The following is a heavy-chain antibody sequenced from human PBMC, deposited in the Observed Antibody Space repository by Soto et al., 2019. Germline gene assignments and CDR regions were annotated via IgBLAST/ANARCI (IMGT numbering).Heavy chain of an antibody. CDR2: VAYTGAT. D-gene: IGHD2-15*01. CDR3: ARHRACNTACDFDH. V-gene: IGHV4-39*01. J-gene: IGHJ4*02. Sequence: QLQLRESGPGLERPSETLSLSCSVSGDSIDSHGAHGSWIRQSPGKGLEWIGTVAYTGATYYPPPLGSRVNVSADKSRNQFSLKLTSVTAADTAVYYCARHRACNTACDFDHWGQGTLVTVSS. CDR1: GDSIDSHGAH.